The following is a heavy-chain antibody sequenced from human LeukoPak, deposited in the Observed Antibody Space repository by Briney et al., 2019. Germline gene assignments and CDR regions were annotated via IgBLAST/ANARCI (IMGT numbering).Heavy chain of an antibody. V-gene: IGHV3-21*01. CDR3: ARETADIVVVPAATYGMDV. CDR1: GFTFSSYS. CDR2: ISSSSSYI. J-gene: IGHJ6*04. Sequence: GGSLRLSCAASGFTFSSYSMNWVRQAPGKGLEWVSSISSSSSYIYYADSVKGRFTISRDSAKNSLYLQMNSLRAEDTAVYYCARETADIVVVPAATYGMDVWGKGTTVTVSS. D-gene: IGHD2-2*01.